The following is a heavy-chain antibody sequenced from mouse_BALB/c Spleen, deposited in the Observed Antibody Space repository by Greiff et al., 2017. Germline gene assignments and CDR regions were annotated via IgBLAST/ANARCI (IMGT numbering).Heavy chain of an antibody. D-gene: IGHD2-4*01. V-gene: IGHV5-12-2*01. CDR3: ARHPVYYDYDYYAMDY. CDR2: ISNGGGST. Sequence: VESGGGLVQPGGSLKLSCAASGFTFSSYTMSWVRQTPEKRLEWVAYISNGGGSTYYPDTVKGRFTISRDNAKNTLYLQMSSLKSEDTAMYYCARHPVYYDYDYYAMDYWGQGTSVTVSS. CDR1: GFTFSSYT. J-gene: IGHJ4*01.